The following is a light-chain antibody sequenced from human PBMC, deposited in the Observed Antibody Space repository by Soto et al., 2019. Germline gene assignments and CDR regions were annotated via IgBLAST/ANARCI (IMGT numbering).Light chain of an antibody. CDR3: QQRSNWPPS. CDR2: DAS. CDR1: QSVSSY. J-gene: IGKJ4*01. V-gene: IGKV3-11*01. Sequence: EIVLTQSPATLSLSPGARGPLSCRASQSVSSYLAWYQQKPGQAPRLLIYDASNRATGIPARFSGSGSGTDFTLTISSLEPEDFAVYYCQQRSNWPPSFGGGTKVDNK.